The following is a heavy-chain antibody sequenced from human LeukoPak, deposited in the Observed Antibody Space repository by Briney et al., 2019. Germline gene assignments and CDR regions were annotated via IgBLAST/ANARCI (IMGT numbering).Heavy chain of an antibody. D-gene: IGHD3-10*01. CDR1: GGSISSGDYY. V-gene: IGHV4-30-4*01. J-gene: IGHJ6*02. Sequence: SETLSLTCTVSGGSISSGDYYWSWIRQPPGKGLEWIGYIYYSGSTYYNPSLKSRVTISVDTSKNQFSLKLSSVTAADTAVYYCARTYGSGSYYNPHYYYGMDVWGQGTTVTVSS. CDR3: ARTYGSGSYYNPHYYYGMDV. CDR2: IYYSGST.